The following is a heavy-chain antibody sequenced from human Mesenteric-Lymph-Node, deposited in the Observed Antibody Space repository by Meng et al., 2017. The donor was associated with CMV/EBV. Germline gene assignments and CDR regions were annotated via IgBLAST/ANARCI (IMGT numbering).Heavy chain of an antibody. Sequence: GESLKISCAASGFTFSSYSINWVRQAPGKGLEWLSFISGNSVNIYYADSVKGRFTISRDDAKNSLYLQMNSLRGEDTAVYYCARDLGDFAGFWFDPWGQGTLVTVSS. CDR3: ARDLGDFAGFWFDP. V-gene: IGHV3-48*04. CDR2: ISGNSVNI. CDR1: GFTFSSYS. D-gene: IGHD3-16*01. J-gene: IGHJ5*02.